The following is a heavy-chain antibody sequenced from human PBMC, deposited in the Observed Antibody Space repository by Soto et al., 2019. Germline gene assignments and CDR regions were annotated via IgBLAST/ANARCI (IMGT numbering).Heavy chain of an antibody. Sequence: QVQLQESGPGLVKPSETLSLNCTVSGDSMTKYYWSWVRQPAGKGLEWIGRIYTSGSTNYNPSLKSRVTLSIDTSNNHFSLNLKSVTAADTAVYYCARTVGAAHYFDFWGQGALVTVSS. V-gene: IGHV4-4*07. CDR2: IYTSGST. CDR1: GDSMTKYY. D-gene: IGHD1-26*01. CDR3: ARTVGAAHYFDF. J-gene: IGHJ4*02.